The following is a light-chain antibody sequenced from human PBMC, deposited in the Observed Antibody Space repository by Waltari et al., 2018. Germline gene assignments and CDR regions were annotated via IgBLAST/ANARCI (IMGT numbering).Light chain of an antibody. J-gene: IGLJ2*01. CDR2: KDT. CDR3: QSADSTSTHVV. CDR1: ALPQQF. V-gene: IGLV3-25*03. Sequence: SYELTQPPSVSVSPGQTATITCSGDALPQQFAFWYQQKPGQATVLVTYKDTERPSGIPDRFSGSTSGTTVTLTISGVQAEDEADYYCQSADSTSTHVVFGGGTKLTVL.